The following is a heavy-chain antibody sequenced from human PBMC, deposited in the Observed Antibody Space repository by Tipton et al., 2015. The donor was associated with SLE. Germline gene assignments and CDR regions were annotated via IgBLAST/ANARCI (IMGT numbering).Heavy chain of an antibody. Sequence: TLSLTCTVSGGSISSYYWSWIRQPPGKGLEWIGYIYTSGSTNYNPSLKSRVTISVDTSKNQFSLKLSSVTAADTAVYYCATTGGVTMIVPDYWGQGTLVTVSS. J-gene: IGHJ4*02. V-gene: IGHV4-4*08. CDR2: IYTSGST. D-gene: IGHD3-22*01. CDR1: GGSISSYY. CDR3: ATTGGVTMIVPDY.